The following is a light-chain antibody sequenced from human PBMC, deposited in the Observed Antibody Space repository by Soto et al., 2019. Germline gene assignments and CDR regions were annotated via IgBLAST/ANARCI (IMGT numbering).Light chain of an antibody. Sequence: DIQMTQSPSTLSGSVGDRVTITCRASQTISSWLAWYQQKPGKAPKLLIYKASTLKSGVPSRFSGSGSGTEFTLTISSLQPDDFGIYYCLQDYNYPRTFGQGTKVDI. CDR2: KAS. J-gene: IGKJ1*01. CDR3: LQDYNYPRT. CDR1: QTISSW. V-gene: IGKV1-5*03.